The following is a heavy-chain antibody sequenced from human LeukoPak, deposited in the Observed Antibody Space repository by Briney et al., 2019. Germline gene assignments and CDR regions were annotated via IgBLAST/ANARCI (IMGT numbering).Heavy chain of an antibody. CDR3: ARYSTRPFSHYDPLGY. J-gene: IGHJ4*02. CDR1: GFTFSSYS. D-gene: IGHD3-3*01. CDR2: ISSSSSYI. V-gene: IGHV3-21*01. Sequence: GGSLRLSCAASGFTFSSYSMNWVRQAPGKGLEWVSSISSSSSYIYYADSVKGRFTISRDNAKNSLYLQMNSLRAEDTAVYYCARYSTRPFSHYDPLGYWGQGTLVTVSS.